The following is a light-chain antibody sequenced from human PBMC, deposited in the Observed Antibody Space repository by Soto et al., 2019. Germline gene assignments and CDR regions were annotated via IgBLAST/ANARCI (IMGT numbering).Light chain of an antibody. CDR1: QSVSSSY. Sequence: EIVLPQSPGTLSLSPGERATLSCRASQSVSSSYLAWYQQKPGQAPRRLIYGASSRSTGIPDRFSGSGSGRDFTLTISRLAPEAFSVYYCQQYGSSPRYTFGQGTKLEIK. CDR2: GAS. V-gene: IGKV3-20*01. J-gene: IGKJ2*01. CDR3: QQYGSSPRYT.